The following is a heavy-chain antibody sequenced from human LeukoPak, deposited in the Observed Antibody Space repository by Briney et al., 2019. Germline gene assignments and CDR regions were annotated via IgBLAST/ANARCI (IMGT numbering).Heavy chain of an antibody. CDR3: ARVSSMLRGPLVIYYFDF. J-gene: IGHJ4*02. CDR1: GFTFSNYS. CDR2: ISSDGSNK. V-gene: IGHV3-30*03. D-gene: IGHD3-10*01. Sequence: GGSLRLSCAASGFTFSNYSMNWVRQAPGKGLEWVALISSDGSNKYYADSVKGRFTISRDNSKNTLYLQMNSLRVEDTAVYYCARVSSMLRGPLVIYYFDFWGQGTLVTVSS.